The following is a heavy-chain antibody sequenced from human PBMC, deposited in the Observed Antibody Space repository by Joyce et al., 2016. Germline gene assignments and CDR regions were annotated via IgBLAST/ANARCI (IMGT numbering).Heavy chain of an antibody. Sequence: EAHLEESGGGLVQPGGSLRLSCAASGFNFNGYTMSWVRQFPGKGLEWISYIGSSSSNIFYGDSVRGRFVISRDNAKKSLYLLMSSLRVEDTATYYCVRRSGYAGKYYFDFWGQGIAVIVSS. V-gene: IGHV3-48*04. CDR3: VRRSGYAGKYYFDF. D-gene: IGHD5-12*01. J-gene: IGHJ4*02. CDR2: IGSSSSNI. CDR1: GFNFNGYT.